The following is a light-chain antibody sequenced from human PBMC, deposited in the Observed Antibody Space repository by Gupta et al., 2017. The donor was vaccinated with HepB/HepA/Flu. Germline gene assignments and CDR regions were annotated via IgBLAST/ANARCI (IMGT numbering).Light chain of an antibody. V-gene: IGKV1-5*03. CDR1: QSISSW. J-gene: IGKJ2*04. CDR3: QQYNSYPGS. Sequence: DIQMTQSPSTLSASVGDRVTITCRASQSISSWLAWYQQKPGKAPKLLIYKASSLESWVPSRFGGSGSGTAFTLTISSLQPEDFATYYCQQYNSYPGSFGQGTKLEIK. CDR2: KAS.